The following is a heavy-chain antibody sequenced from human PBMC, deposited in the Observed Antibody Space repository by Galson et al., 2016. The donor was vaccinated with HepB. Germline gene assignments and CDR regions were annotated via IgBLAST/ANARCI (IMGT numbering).Heavy chain of an antibody. J-gene: IGHJ4*02. CDR3: ARDSVTRYPHYFDY. CDR1: GYTFSSDS. V-gene: IGHV3-21*01. Sequence: SLRLSCAASGYTFSSDSINWVRQAPGKGLEWVSSISSSSSYIYYADSVRGRFTISRDNAKNSLYLQMNSLRAEDTAVYYCARDSVTRYPHYFDYWGQGTLVTVSS. D-gene: IGHD5-18*01. CDR2: ISSSSSYI.